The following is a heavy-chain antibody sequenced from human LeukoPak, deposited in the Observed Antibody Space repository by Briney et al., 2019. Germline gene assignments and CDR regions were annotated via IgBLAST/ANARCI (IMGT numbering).Heavy chain of an antibody. V-gene: IGHV3-21*01. D-gene: IGHD2-2*01. CDR3: ARDQGGYCSSTSCYGSDY. CDR2: ISSSSSYI. Sequence: PGGSLRLSCAASGFTFSSYSMNWVRQAPGKGLEWVSSISSSSSYIYYADSVEGRFTISRDNAKNSLYLQMNSLRAEDTAVYYCARDQGGYCSSTSCYGSDYWGQGTLVTVSS. CDR1: GFTFSSYS. J-gene: IGHJ4*02.